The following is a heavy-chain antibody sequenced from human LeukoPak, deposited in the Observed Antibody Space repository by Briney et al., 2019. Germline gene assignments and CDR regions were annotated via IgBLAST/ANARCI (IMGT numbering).Heavy chain of an antibody. Sequence: PSETLSLTCTVSGGSISSYYWSWIRQPAGKGLEWIGRIYTSGSTNYNPSLKSRVTMSVDTSKNQFSLKLSSATAADTAVYYCARESAIWFGEVGPFDYWGQGTLVTVSS. CDR2: IYTSGST. D-gene: IGHD3-10*01. J-gene: IGHJ4*02. CDR3: ARESAIWFGEVGPFDY. V-gene: IGHV4-4*07. CDR1: GGSISSYY.